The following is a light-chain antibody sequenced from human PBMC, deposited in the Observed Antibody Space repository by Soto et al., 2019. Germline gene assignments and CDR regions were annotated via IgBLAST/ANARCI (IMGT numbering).Light chain of an antibody. Sequence: QSVLTQPASVSXXPGQSITISCTGTSNDVGGYNYVSWYQHHPGKAPKLMIYEVTNRPSGVSNRFSGSKSGNTASLTISGLQAEDEADYYCTSYTSSVTLVFGGGTKLTVL. CDR2: EVT. CDR1: SNDVGGYNY. J-gene: IGLJ2*01. V-gene: IGLV2-14*01. CDR3: TSYTSSVTLV.